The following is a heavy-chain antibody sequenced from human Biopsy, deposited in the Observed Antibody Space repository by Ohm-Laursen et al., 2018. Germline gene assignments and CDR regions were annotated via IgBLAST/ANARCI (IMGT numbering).Heavy chain of an antibody. D-gene: IGHD5-18*01. V-gene: IGHV3-30*18. CDR3: AKDRYNYTPIGGFSMDV. Sequence: SLRLSCPASVFTFHNYGMLWVRPAPGQGLAWVAFIFYDGSNTYYADSVNCRCTISRDNSRDTLYLQMSSLRAEDTAVYYCAKDRYNYTPIGGFSMDVWGQGTTVTVSS. J-gene: IGHJ6*02. CDR2: IFYDGSNT. CDR1: VFTFHNYG.